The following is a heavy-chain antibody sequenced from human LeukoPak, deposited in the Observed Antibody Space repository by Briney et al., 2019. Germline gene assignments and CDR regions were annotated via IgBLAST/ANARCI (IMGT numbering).Heavy chain of an antibody. CDR3: ARVRPNDYSNYFDY. Sequence: SETLSLTCTVSGGSISNYYWSWIRHPPGKGLECIGYIYYSGSTNYNPSLKSRVTISVDTSKNQFSLKLDSVTAADTAVYYCARVRPNDYSNYFDYWGQGTLVTVSS. CDR1: GGSISNYY. V-gene: IGHV4-59*01. J-gene: IGHJ4*02. D-gene: IGHD4-11*01. CDR2: IYYSGST.